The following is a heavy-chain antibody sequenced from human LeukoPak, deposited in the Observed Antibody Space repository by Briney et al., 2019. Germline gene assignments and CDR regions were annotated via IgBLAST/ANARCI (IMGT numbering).Heavy chain of an antibody. CDR2: INAYNGNT. CDR3: ARDLGSQQLVRYYYYMDV. V-gene: IGHV1-18*01. D-gene: IGHD6-13*01. CDR1: GYTFTSYG. J-gene: IGHJ6*03. Sequence: ASVKVSCKASGYTFTSYGISWVRQAPGQGLEWMGWINAYNGNTNYAQKLQGRVTMSTDTSTSTAYMELRSLRSDDTAVYYCARDLGSQQLVRYYYYMDVWGKGTTVTVYS.